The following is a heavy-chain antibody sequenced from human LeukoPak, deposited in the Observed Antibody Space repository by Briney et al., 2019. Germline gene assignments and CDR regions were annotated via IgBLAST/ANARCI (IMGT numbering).Heavy chain of an antibody. D-gene: IGHD3-3*01. CDR3: ARIYDFWSNYQYYFDY. CDR1: GFTFSSYE. J-gene: IGHJ4*02. V-gene: IGHV3-48*03. CDR2: ISGSGSTI. Sequence: GGSLRLSCAASGFTFSSYEMNWVRQPPGKGLEWVSYISGSGSTIYYADSVKGRFTISRDNAKNSLYLQMNSLRAEDTAVYYCARIYDFWSNYQYYFDYWGQGTLVTVSS.